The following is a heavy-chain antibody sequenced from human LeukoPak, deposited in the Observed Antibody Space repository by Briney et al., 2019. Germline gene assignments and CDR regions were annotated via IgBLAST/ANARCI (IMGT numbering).Heavy chain of an antibody. CDR3: ARDRHTKDIVVVPGAYYYGMDV. CDR1: GASISSGGYS. D-gene: IGHD2-2*01. Sequence: SETLSLTCTVTGASISSGGYSWNWFRQHPGKGLEWIGYIYHSGNTFYNPSLKSRVSIAVDTSKNQFSLKLSSVTAADTAVYYCARDRHTKDIVVVPGAYYYGMDVWGQGTTVTVSS. V-gene: IGHV4-31*03. J-gene: IGHJ6*02. CDR2: IYHSGNT.